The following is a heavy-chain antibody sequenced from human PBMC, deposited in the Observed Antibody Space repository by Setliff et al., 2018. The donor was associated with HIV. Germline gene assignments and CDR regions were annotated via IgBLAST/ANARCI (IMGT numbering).Heavy chain of an antibody. D-gene: IGHD1-7*01. CDR3: ARGDGTKYYYYYMDV. CDR2: IYYSGST. J-gene: IGHJ6*03. Sequence: SETLSLTCTVSGGSISSYYWSWIRQPPGKGLEWIGYIYYSGSTNYSPSLKSRVTISVDTSKNQFSLKLSSVTAADTAVYYCARGDGTKYYYYYMDVWGKGTTVTVSS. V-gene: IGHV4-59*01. CDR1: GGSISSYY.